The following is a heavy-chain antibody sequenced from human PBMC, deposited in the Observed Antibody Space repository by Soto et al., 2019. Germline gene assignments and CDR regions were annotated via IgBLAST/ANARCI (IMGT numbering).Heavy chain of an antibody. CDR2: IIPILGIA. V-gene: IGHV1-69*02. D-gene: IGHD1-1*01. Sequence: QVQLVQSGAEVKKPGSSVKVSCKGSGGTFSSYTISWVRQAPGQGLEWMGRIIPILGIAKYAQTFQGRVTITADKSTSTAYMELSSLRSEDTAVYYCASLMSSGYYYGMAVWGQGTTVTVSS. CDR3: ASLMSSGYYYGMAV. J-gene: IGHJ6*02. CDR1: GGTFSSYT.